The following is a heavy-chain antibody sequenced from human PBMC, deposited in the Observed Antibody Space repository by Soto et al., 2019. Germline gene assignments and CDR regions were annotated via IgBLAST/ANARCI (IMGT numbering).Heavy chain of an antibody. CDR2: IGSGGTA. CDR3: AKLGFCSGGTCYLDYYNGVDV. D-gene: IGHD2-15*01. CDR1: GFTFSRNA. Sequence: EVQLLESGGGVVQPGGSLRLSCAASGFTFSRNAMSWVRQAPGKGLEWVSTIGSGGTAYYADSVKGRFTISRDISKNTQSLQMNRLRTEDTAVYYCAKLGFCSGGTCYLDYYNGVDVWGQGTTVTVSS. J-gene: IGHJ6*02. V-gene: IGHV3-23*01.